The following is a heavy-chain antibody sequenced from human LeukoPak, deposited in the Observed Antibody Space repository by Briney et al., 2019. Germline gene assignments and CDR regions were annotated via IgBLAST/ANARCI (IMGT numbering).Heavy chain of an antibody. D-gene: IGHD7-27*01. V-gene: IGHV3-7*01. J-gene: IGHJ4*02. CDR2: IRPDANDG. CDR3: ARADWGSIDY. CDR1: GFTFSNYW. Sequence: GGSLRLSCAASGFTFSNYWMTWVRQAPGQGLGWVAIIRPDANDGTYVDSVKGRFTISRGNAKNSLYLQVHSLRAEDTAVYFCARADWGSIDYWGQGALVTVSS.